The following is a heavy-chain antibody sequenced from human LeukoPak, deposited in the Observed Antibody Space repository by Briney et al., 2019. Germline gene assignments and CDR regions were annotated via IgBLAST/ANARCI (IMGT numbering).Heavy chain of an antibody. CDR2: ISSSSSYI. Sequence: PGGSLRLSCAASGFTFSSYSMNWVRQAPGKGLEWVSSISSSSSYIYYADSVKGRFTISRDNAKTSLYMQLNSLRAEDTAVYYCARDPATSTVTTLGYWGQGTLVTVSS. CDR3: ARDPATSTVTTLGY. CDR1: GFTFSSYS. D-gene: IGHD4-11*01. J-gene: IGHJ4*02. V-gene: IGHV3-21*01.